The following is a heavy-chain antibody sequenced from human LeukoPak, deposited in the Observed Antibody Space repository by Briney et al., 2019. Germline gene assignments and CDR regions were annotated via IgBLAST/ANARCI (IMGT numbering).Heavy chain of an antibody. CDR3: ARAEGNYYDSSTGDY. CDR1: GFTFDDYG. CDR2: INWNGGST. J-gene: IGHJ4*02. Sequence: GGSLRLXCAASGFTFDDYGMSWVRQAPGKGLESVSGINWNGGSTGYADSVKGRFTISRDNAKNSLYLQMNSLRAEDTALYYCARAEGNYYDSSTGDYWGQGTLVTVSS. V-gene: IGHV3-20*04. D-gene: IGHD3-22*01.